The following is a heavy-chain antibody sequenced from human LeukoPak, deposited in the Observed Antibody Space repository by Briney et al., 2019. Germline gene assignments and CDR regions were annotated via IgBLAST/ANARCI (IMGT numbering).Heavy chain of an antibody. D-gene: IGHD6-6*01. V-gene: IGHV3-9*01. CDR3: AKDRGYSSSFLDY. Sequence: GGSLRLSCAASVFTFDDYAMHWVRQAPGKGLEWVSGISWNSGSIGYADSVKGRFTISRDNAKNSLYLQMNSLRAEDTALYYCAKDRGYSSSFLDYWGQGTLVTVSS. CDR2: ISWNSGSI. CDR1: VFTFDDYA. J-gene: IGHJ4*02.